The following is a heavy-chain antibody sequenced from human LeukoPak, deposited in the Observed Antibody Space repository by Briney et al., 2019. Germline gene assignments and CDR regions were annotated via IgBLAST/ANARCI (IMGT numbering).Heavy chain of an antibody. CDR3: ARGRTTVVTPYYFDY. CDR1: GDSVSRSSYY. CDR2: IYYSGST. J-gene: IGHJ4*02. V-gene: IGHV4-61*01. D-gene: IGHD4-23*01. Sequence: SETLSLTCTVSGDSVSRSSYYWSWIRQPPGKGLEWIGYIYYSGSTNYNPSLQSRVTISVDMSKNQFSLKLSSVTAADTAVYYCARGRTTVVTPYYFDYWGQGTLVTVSS.